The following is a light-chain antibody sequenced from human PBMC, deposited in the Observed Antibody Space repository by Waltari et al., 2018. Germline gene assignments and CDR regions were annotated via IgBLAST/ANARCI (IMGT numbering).Light chain of an antibody. V-gene: IGLV2-14*03. CDR1: SNDVGGYVY. CDR3: SSYTSTKTGV. CDR2: EVS. J-gene: IGLJ1*01. Sequence: QSALTQPASVSGSPGQSITISCTGTSNDVGGYVYVSWYQQYPGKAPKLIIYEVSYRPSGISNRCSGSKSGNTATLTISGLQAEDEADYYCSSYTSTKTGVFGTGTKVTVL.